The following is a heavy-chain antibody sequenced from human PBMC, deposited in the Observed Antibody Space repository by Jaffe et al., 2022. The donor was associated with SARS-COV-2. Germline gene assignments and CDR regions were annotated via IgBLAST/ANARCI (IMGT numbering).Heavy chain of an antibody. J-gene: IGHJ4*02. Sequence: EVQLVESGGGLVKPGGSLRLSCAASGFTFSSYSMNWVRQAPGKGLEWVSSISSSSSYIYYADSVKGRFTISRDNAKNSLYLQMNSLRAEDTAVYYCARSSPRFCSSTSCYFTDYWGQGTLVTVSS. D-gene: IGHD2-2*01. CDR1: GFTFSSYS. CDR3: ARSSPRFCSSTSCYFTDY. V-gene: IGHV3-21*01. CDR2: ISSSSSYI.